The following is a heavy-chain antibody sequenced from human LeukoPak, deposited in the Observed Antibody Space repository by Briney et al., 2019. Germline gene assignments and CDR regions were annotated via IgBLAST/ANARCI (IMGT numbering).Heavy chain of an antibody. CDR1: GFTFSSSA. J-gene: IGHJ4*02. CDR3: ARDERLLSFLK. V-gene: IGHV3-23*01. Sequence: GGSLRLSCAASGFTFSSSAMSWVRQAPGKGLEWVSNISGSGSGGSTYYADSVKGRFTISRDNSKNTLYLQMNSLRAEDTAIYYCARDERLLSFLKWGQGTLVTVSS. D-gene: IGHD3-3*01. CDR2: ISGSGSGGST.